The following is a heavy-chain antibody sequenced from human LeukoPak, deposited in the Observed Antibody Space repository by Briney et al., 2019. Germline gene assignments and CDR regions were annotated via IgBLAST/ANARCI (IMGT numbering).Heavy chain of an antibody. D-gene: IGHD2-2*01. V-gene: IGHV1-2*02. CDR2: INPNSGGT. J-gene: IGHJ3*02. CDR1: GYTFTGYY. Sequence: ASVKVSCKASGYTFTGYYMHWVRQAPGQGLEWMGWINPNSGGTNYAQKFQGRVTMTRDTSISTAYMELSRVRSDDTAVYYCARGAIVVVPAAISAFDIWGQGTMVTVSS. CDR3: ARGAIVVVPAAISAFDI.